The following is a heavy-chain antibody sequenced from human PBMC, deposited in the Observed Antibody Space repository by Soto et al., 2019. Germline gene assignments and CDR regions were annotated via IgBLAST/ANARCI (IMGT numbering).Heavy chain of an antibody. J-gene: IGHJ6*03. V-gene: IGHV1-46*01. D-gene: IGHD3-10*01. CDR1: GYTFTSYY. Sequence: ASVKVSCKASGYTFTSYYMHWVRQAPGQGLEWMGIINPSGGSTSYAQKFQGRVTMTRDTSTSTVYKELSSLRSEDTVVYYCAFYYGSGMRSYYYYMDVWGKGTTVTVSS. CDR3: AFYYGSGMRSYYYYMDV. CDR2: INPSGGST.